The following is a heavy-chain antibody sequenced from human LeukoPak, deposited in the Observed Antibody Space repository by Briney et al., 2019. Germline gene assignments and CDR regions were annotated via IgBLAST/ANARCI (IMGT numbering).Heavy chain of an antibody. CDR3: ARLRWELLAPYFDH. J-gene: IGHJ4*02. D-gene: IGHD2-15*01. CDR1: TDSTNTYY. V-gene: IGHV4-59*01. CDR2: IYHSGST. Sequence: PSETLSLTCSVSTDSTNTYYWSWIRQSPGKGLEWIGHIYHSGSTDYNPSFKSRVTISIDMSKKGCSLKLTSVTGSDTAIFYCARLRWELLAPYFDHWGQGAFVIVSS.